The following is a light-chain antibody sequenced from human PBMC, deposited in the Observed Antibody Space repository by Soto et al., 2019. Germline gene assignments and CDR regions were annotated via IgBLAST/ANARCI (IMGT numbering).Light chain of an antibody. V-gene: IGKV2-28*01. J-gene: IGKJ4*01. CDR1: QSLLHSNGYNY. Sequence: DIVMTQSPLSLPVTPGEPASISCRSSQSLLHSNGYNYLDWYLQKPGQSPQLLIYLGSNRASGVPDRFGGSGSGTDFTLKISRVEAEDVGVYYCMQALHTPLTFGGGTKVEIK. CDR3: MQALHTPLT. CDR2: LGS.